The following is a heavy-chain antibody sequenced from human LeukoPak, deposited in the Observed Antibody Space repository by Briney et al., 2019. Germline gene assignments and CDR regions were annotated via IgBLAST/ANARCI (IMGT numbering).Heavy chain of an antibody. CDR2: INPHSGGA. J-gene: IGHJ3*02. CDR1: GYTFTAYY. CDR3: ARFEDYGGNRDVFDI. V-gene: IGHV1-2*02. D-gene: IGHD4-23*01. Sequence: ASVKVSCKASGYTFTAYYINWVRQAPGQGLEWMGWINPHSGGAVYAQGFQGRATMTRDTSISTAYMELSRLRSADTAVYYCARFEDYGGNRDVFDIWGQGTMVTVSS.